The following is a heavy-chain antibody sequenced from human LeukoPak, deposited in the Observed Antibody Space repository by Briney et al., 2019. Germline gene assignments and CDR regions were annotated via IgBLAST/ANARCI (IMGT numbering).Heavy chain of an antibody. Sequence: GGSLRLSCAASGFTFSSYWMSWVRQAPGKGLEWVANIKQDGSEKYYVDSVKGRFTISRDNAKNSLYLQMNSLRAEDTAVYYCAAQLPLEYYYYYMDVWGKGTTVTVSS. D-gene: IGHD2-2*01. CDR2: IKQDGSEK. J-gene: IGHJ6*03. V-gene: IGHV3-7*01. CDR3: AAQLPLEYYYYYMDV. CDR1: GFTFSSYW.